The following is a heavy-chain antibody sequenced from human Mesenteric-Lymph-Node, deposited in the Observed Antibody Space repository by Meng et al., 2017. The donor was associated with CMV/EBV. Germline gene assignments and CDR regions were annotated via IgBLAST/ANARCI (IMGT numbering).Heavy chain of an antibody. V-gene: IGHV4-59*01. Sequence: SETLSLTCTVSGGSISSYYWSWIRQPPGKGLEWIGYIYYSRSTNYNPSLKSRVTISVDTSKNQFSLKLNSVTPADTAVYYCARAGFYGFWSGYYGGYNWFDPWGQGTLVTVSS. D-gene: IGHD3-3*01. CDR2: IYYSRST. CDR1: GGSISSYY. CDR3: ARAGFYGFWSGYYGGYNWFDP. J-gene: IGHJ5*02.